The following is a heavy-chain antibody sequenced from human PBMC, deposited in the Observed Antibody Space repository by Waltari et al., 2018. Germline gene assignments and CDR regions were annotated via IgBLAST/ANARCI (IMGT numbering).Heavy chain of an antibody. V-gene: IGHV4-4*02. Sequence: QLQLQQSGPGLVKPSESLSLTCAVSGDSVSNNYWWRWVRQPPGKGLEWIGQIHGSGKTNYNPSLESRVTVSMDTSNNQFSLKVTSPTAADTAVYYCARDRGRGLYLDSWGQGTLVTVSP. J-gene: IGHJ4*02. CDR2: IHGSGKT. CDR1: GDSVSNNYW. CDR3: ARDRGRGLYLDS. D-gene: IGHD1-26*01.